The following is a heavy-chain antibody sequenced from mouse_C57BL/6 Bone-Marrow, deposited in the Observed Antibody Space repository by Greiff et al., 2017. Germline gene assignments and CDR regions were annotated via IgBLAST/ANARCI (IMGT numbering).Heavy chain of an antibody. CDR2: IRSKSNNYAT. CDR3: VRDCGPYWYFDV. V-gene: IGHV10-1*01. J-gene: IGHJ1*03. Sequence: EVQLVESGGGLVQPKGSLKLSCAASGFSFNTYAMNWVRQAPGQGLEWVARIRSKSNNYATSYADSVKDRFTISRDDSESMLYLQMNNLKTEDTAMYYCVRDCGPYWYFDVWGTGTTVTVSS. CDR1: GFSFNTYA.